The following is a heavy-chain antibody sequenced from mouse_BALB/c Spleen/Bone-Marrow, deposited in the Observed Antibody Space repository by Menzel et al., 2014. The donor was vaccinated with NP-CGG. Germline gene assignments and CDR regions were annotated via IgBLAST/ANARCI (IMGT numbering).Heavy chain of an antibody. J-gene: IGHJ4*01. CDR2: IWAGGST. D-gene: IGHD1-1*01. CDR3: ARDYYGSLYAMDC. CDR1: GFSLTSYG. Sequence: QVQLKESGPGLVAPSQSLSITCTVSGFSLTSYGVHWVRQPPGKGLEWLVVIWAGGSTNYNSALMSRLSISKDNSKSQVFLKMNSLQTDDTAMYYCARDYYGSLYAMDCWGQGTSVTVSS. V-gene: IGHV2-9*02.